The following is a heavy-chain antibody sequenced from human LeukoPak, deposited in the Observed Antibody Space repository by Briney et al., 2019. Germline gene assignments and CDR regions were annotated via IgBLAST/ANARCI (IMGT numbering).Heavy chain of an antibody. V-gene: IGHV3-30*03. CDR2: ISYDGSNK. CDR1: GFTFSSYG. Sequence: GKSLRLSCAASGFTFSSYGMHWVRQAPGKGLEWVAVISYDGSNKYYADSVKGRFTISRDNSKNTLYLQMNSLRAEDTAVYYCARGLRSYYYMDVWGKGTTVTVSS. D-gene: IGHD3-3*01. CDR3: ARGLRSYYYMDV. J-gene: IGHJ6*03.